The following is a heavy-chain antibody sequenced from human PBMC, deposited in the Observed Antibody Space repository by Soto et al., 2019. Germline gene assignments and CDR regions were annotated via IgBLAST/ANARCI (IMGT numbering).Heavy chain of an antibody. CDR3: ARDRYDYIWGSYPYYFDY. D-gene: IGHD3-16*01. Sequence: PGGSLGLSCAASGFTFSSYAMHWVRQAPGKGLEYVSAISSNGGSTYYANSVKGRFTISRDNSKNTLYLQMGSLRAEDMAVYYCARDRYDYIWGSYPYYFDYWGQGTLVTVSS. CDR1: GFTFSSYA. J-gene: IGHJ4*02. CDR2: ISSNGGST. V-gene: IGHV3-64*01.